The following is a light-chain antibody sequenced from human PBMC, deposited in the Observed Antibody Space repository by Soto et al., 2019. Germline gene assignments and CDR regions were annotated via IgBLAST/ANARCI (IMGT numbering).Light chain of an antibody. CDR2: DAS. V-gene: IGKV1-5*01. CDR3: QQYNHYST. CDR1: QSISRW. J-gene: IGKJ2*01. Sequence: DIQMTQSPSTLSASVGDRVTITCRASQSISRWVAWYQQKPGKAPKLLIYDASSLESGVPSRFSGSGSGTEFTLTISSLQPDDFETYYCQQYNHYSTFGQGTKLEIK.